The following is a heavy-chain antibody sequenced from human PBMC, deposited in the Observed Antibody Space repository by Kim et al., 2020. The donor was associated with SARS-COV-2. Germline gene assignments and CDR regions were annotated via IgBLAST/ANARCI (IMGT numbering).Heavy chain of an antibody. CDR3: ARVVGRGYGDNWFDP. J-gene: IGHJ5*02. Sequence: GGSLRLSCAASGFTVSSNYMSWVRQAPGKGLEWVSVIYSGGSTYYADSVKGLFTISRDNSKNTLYLQMNSLRAEDTAVYYCARVVGRGYGDNWFDPWGQGTLVTVSS. CDR1: GFTVSSNY. V-gene: IGHV3-53*01. D-gene: IGHD5-12*01. CDR2: IYSGGST.